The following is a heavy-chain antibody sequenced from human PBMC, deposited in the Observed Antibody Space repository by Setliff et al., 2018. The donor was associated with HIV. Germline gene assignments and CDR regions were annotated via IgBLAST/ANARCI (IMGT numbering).Heavy chain of an antibody. CDR1: GFTFSAHG. Sequence: GGFLRLSCAASGFTFSAHGMHWVRQAPGKGLEWVAFINYDESSEYYVDSVKGRVTISRDNSKNTVDLQMNSLRAEDTAVYYCAKDGDYSNWDYDAFDIWGQGTMVTVSS. V-gene: IGHV3-30*02. D-gene: IGHD1-7*01. CDR2: INYDESSE. CDR3: AKDGDYSNWDYDAFDI. J-gene: IGHJ3*02.